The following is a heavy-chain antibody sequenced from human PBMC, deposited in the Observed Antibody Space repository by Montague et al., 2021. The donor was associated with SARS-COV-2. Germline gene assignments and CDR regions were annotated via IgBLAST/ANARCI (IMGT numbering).Heavy chain of an antibody. V-gene: IGHV6-1*01. J-gene: IGHJ5*02. Sequence: CAISGDSVASNSAAWDWIRQSPSSGLEWLGRTYYRSQWYNDYAVSVGSRIAINPDTSKNHFSLQLDSVTPEDTAVYYCARSQHCGGGRCYSLSWFDPWGQGTLVIVSS. D-gene: IGHD2-15*01. CDR2: TYYRSQWYN. CDR3: ARSQHCGGGRCYSLSWFDP. CDR1: GDSVASNSAA.